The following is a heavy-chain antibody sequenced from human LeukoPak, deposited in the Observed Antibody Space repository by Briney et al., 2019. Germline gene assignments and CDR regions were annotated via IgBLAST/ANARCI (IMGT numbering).Heavy chain of an antibody. CDR1: GYSITSAYY. J-gene: IGHJ4*02. V-gene: IGHV4-38-2*02. D-gene: IGHD3-10*01. Sequence: PSETLSLTCTVSGYSITSAYYWGWIRQPPGKGLEWIGSFFLKGSTYYNPSLKSRVTISVDTSKNQFSLKLSSVTAADTAVYYCARHRGYYGSGSYHRGTIDYWGQGTLVTVSS. CDR3: ARHRGYYGSGSYHRGTIDY. CDR2: FFLKGST.